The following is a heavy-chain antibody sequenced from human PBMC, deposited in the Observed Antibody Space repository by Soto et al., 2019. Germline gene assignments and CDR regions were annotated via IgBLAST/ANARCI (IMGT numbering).Heavy chain of an antibody. Sequence: GGSLRLSCAASGFTFSSYGMHWVRQAPGKGLEWVAVIWYDGSNKYYADSVKGRFTISRDNSKNTLYLQMNSLRAEDTAVYYCARDFMYDILTGSYYYYYGMDVWGQGTTVTVSS. CDR2: IWYDGSNK. V-gene: IGHV3-33*01. CDR3: ARDFMYDILTGSYYYYYGMDV. CDR1: GFTFSSYG. J-gene: IGHJ6*02. D-gene: IGHD3-9*01.